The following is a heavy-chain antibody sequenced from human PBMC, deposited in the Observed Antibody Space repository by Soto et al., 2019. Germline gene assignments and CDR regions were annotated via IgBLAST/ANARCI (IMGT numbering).Heavy chain of an antibody. CDR3: ATESGSTYGYFAH. CDR1: GGSVTSDEDY. Sequence: SETLSLTCTVSGGSVTSDEDYWTWIRQSPGKGLEWIGYISNSGSTGYNPSLKTRLSMSVDRSKNQFTLRLTSVTAADTAVYFCATESGSTYGYFAHWGQAPQVTVSS. CDR2: ISNSGST. V-gene: IGHV4-30-4*01. D-gene: IGHD1-26*01. J-gene: IGHJ4*02.